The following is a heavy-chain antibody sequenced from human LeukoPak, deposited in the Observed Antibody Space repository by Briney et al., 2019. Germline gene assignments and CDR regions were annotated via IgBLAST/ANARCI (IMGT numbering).Heavy chain of an antibody. J-gene: IGHJ3*02. V-gene: IGHV4-61*01. Sequence: SETLSLTCTVSGGSVSSGSYYWSWIRQPPGKGLEWIGYIYYSGSTNYNPSLKSRVTISVDTSKTQFSLKLSSVTAADTAVYYCASRYCSGGSCYLDAFDIWGQGTMVTVSS. CDR1: GGSVSSGSYY. D-gene: IGHD2-15*01. CDR2: IYYSGST. CDR3: ASRYCSGGSCYLDAFDI.